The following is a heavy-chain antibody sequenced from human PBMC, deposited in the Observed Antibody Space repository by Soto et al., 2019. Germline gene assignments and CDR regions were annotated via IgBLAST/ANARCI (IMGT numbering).Heavy chain of an antibody. CDR2: INAGNGNT. CDR1: GYTFTSYA. CDR3: ARGYWGYSDY. V-gene: IGHV1-3*01. Sequence: ASVKVSCKASGYTFTSYAMHWVRQAPGQRLEWMGWINAGNGNTKYSQNFQGRVTFIRDTSASTAYMEVSSLRSEDTAVYYCARGYWGYSDYWGQGTLVTVSS. J-gene: IGHJ4*02. D-gene: IGHD2-21*01.